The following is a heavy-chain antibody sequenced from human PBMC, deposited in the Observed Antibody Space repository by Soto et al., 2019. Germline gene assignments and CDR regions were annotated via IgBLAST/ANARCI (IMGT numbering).Heavy chain of an antibody. V-gene: IGHV3-23*01. Sequence: GGSLRLSCAASEFTFSTYAMTWVRQAPGRGLQWVATISDSGDITYYADSVKGRFTISRDNSRNTLYLQMNNLRAEDTALYYCAHPRGYGVFDAVDIWGQGTMVTVSS. J-gene: IGHJ3*02. CDR1: EFTFSTYA. D-gene: IGHD4-17*01. CDR3: AHPRGYGVFDAVDI. CDR2: ISDSGDIT.